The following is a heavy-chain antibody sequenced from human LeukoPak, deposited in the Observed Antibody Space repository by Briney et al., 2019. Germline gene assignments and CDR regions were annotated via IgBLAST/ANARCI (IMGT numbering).Heavy chain of an antibody. CDR1: GYTFTRYY. D-gene: IGHD6-13*01. V-gene: IGHV1-46*01. J-gene: IGHJ4*02. CDR2: ISPSGAST. Sequence: GASVKVSCKASGYTFTRYYMHWVRQAPGQGLEWMGIISPSGASTSYAQKFQGRVTMTRDTSTSTVYMELSSLRSEDTAVYYCARGPSSSWYLDYWGQGTLVTVSS. CDR3: ARGPSSSWYLDY.